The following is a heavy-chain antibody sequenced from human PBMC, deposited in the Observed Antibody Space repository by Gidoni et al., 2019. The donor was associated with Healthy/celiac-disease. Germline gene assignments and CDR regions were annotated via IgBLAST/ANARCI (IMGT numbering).Heavy chain of an antibody. CDR2: IYYSGST. Sequence: QLQLQESGPGLVKPSATLSLTCTVSGGSISSSSYYWGWIRQPPGKGLEWIGSIYYSGSTYYNPSLKSRVTISVDTSKNQFSLKLSSVTAADTAVYYCASRIVVVMGYFDYWGQGTLVTVSS. CDR3: ASRIVVVMGYFDY. J-gene: IGHJ4*02. D-gene: IGHD3-22*01. CDR1: GGSISSSSYY. V-gene: IGHV4-39*01.